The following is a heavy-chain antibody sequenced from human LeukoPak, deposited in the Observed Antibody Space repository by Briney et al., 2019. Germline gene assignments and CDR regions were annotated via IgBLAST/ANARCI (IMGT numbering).Heavy chain of an antibody. Sequence: GGSLRLSCAASGFTFSSYSMNWVRQAPGKGLEWVSSISSSSSYIYYADSVKGRFTISRDNAKNSLYLQMNSLRAEDTAVYCCARDRNTDFDYWGQGTLVTVSS. V-gene: IGHV3-21*01. J-gene: IGHJ4*02. CDR1: GFTFSSYS. CDR3: ARDRNTDFDY. CDR2: ISSSSSYI.